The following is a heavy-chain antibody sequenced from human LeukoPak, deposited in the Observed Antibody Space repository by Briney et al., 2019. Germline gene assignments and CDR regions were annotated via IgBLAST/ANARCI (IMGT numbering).Heavy chain of an antibody. D-gene: IGHD3-10*01. CDR1: GITFDKYV. CDR3: AKVVVYGSGTEDY. J-gene: IGHJ4*02. Sequence: GGSLRLSCAASGITFDKYVMNWVRQAPGKGLEWVAVISGDGGRTYYADSVKGRFTISRDNSKSSLYLQMNSLRTEDTAFYYCAKVVVYGSGTEDYWGQGTLVTASS. V-gene: IGHV3-43*02. CDR2: ISGDGGRT.